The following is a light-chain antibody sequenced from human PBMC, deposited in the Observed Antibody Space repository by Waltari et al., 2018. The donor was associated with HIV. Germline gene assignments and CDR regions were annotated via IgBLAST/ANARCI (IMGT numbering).Light chain of an antibody. V-gene: IGKV2-28*01. CDR2: LGS. Sequence: DIVMTQSPLSLPVTLGEPASISCRSRQSLLQSNGYNYLDWYLQKPGQSPQLLIYLGSDRASGVPDSFSGSGSGTDFTIKIRRVEAEDVEIYYWMGPLQATFGQGTRLEIK. J-gene: IGKJ5*01. CDR3: MGPLQAT. CDR1: QSLLQSNGYNY.